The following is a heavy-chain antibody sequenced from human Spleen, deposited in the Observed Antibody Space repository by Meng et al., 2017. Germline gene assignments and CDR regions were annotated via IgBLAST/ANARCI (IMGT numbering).Heavy chain of an antibody. J-gene: IGHJ5*02. D-gene: IGHD6-25*01. Sequence: QPQLQESGPGLVKPSEALSLTCSVSGGSISTSGYYWGWIRQPPGKGLEWIGSIGHSGFTYYTPSLKSRVTVSTDTSRNQFFLWLTSVTAADTAMYYCVRSSAWVRTGFDPWGQGTLVTVPQ. V-gene: IGHV4-39*01. CDR3: VRSSAWVRTGFDP. CDR2: IGHSGFT. CDR1: GGSISTSGYY.